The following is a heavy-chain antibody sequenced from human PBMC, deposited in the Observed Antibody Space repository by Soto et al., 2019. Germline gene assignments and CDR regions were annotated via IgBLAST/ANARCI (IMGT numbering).Heavy chain of an antibody. CDR3: ARFWSPDWFDP. CDR2: IYYSGST. J-gene: IGHJ5*02. V-gene: IGHV4-31*03. CDR1: GGSISSGGYY. D-gene: IGHD2-8*02. Sequence: SETLSIPCTVSGGSISSGGYYWSWIRQHPGKGLEWIGYIYYSGSTYYNPSLKSRVTISVDTSKNQFSLKLSSVTAADTAVYYCARFWSPDWFDPWGQGTLVTVSS.